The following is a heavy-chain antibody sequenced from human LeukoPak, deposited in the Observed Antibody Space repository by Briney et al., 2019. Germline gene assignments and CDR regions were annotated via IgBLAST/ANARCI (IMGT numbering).Heavy chain of an antibody. J-gene: IGHJ4*02. V-gene: IGHV4-34*01. CDR3: AVEMATTTGFDY. CDR1: GGSFSGYY. CDR2: INHSGST. Sequence: SETLSLTCAVYGGSFSGYYWSWIRQPPGKGLEWIGEINHSGSTNYNPSLKSRVIISVDTSKNQFSLKLSSVTAADTAVYYCAVEMATTTGFDYWGQGTLVTVSS. D-gene: IGHD5-24*01.